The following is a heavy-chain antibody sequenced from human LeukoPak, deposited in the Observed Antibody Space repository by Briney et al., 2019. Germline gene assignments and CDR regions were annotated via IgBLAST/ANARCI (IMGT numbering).Heavy chain of an antibody. CDR1: GFTFSSYS. CDR2: ISSSSSYI. V-gene: IGHV3-21*01. Sequence: GGSLRLSCVASGFTFSSYSMKWVRQAPGKGLEWVSSISSSSSYIDYADSVKGRFTISRDNAKNSLYLQMNSLRAEDTAVYYCARDILTGTTGYYYYYGMDVWGQGTTVTVSS. J-gene: IGHJ6*02. D-gene: IGHD1-7*01. CDR3: ARDILTGTTGYYYYYGMDV.